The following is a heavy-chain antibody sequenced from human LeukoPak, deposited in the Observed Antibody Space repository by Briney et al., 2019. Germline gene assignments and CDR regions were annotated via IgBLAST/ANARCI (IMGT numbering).Heavy chain of an antibody. CDR1: GFTFSDYS. D-gene: IGHD2-2*01. CDR3: ARDLGYCSSTNCGHYYYGMDV. J-gene: IGHJ6*02. CDR2: ISSDRKTT. V-gene: IGHV3-48*01. Sequence: GGSLRLSCAASGFTFSDYSMNWVRQALGKGLECISYISSDRKTTWHADSVKGRFTISRDNAKNSLYLQMNSLRADDTAVYYCARDLGYCSSTNCGHYYYGMDVWGQGTTVTVSS.